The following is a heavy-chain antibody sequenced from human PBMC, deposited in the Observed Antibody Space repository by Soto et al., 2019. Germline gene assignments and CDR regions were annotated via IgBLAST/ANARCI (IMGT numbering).Heavy chain of an antibody. V-gene: IGHV4-34*01. CDR2: INHSGST. Sequence: PSETLSLTCAVYGGSFSGYYWSWIRQPPGKGLEWIGEINHSGSTNYNPSLKSRVTISVDTSKNQFSLKLSSVTAADTAVYYCARALAVTNFDYWGQGTLVTVSS. D-gene: IGHD2-15*01. CDR1: GGSFSGYY. CDR3: ARALAVTNFDY. J-gene: IGHJ4*02.